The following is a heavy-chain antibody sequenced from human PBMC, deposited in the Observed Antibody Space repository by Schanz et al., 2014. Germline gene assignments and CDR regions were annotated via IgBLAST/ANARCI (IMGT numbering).Heavy chain of an antibody. J-gene: IGHJ5*02. Sequence: VQLVESGGGLVKPGGSLRLSCVASGFSFSDSFMSWIRQTPEKGLEWIAFMSHSGGVIYYAESVRGRFFISRDNAKNSLYLQMKSLRVDDTAVYYCAKAADWPVTRFDPWGQGTLVTVSS. D-gene: IGHD3-9*01. CDR2: MSHSGGVI. V-gene: IGHV3-11*01. CDR3: AKAADWPVTRFDP. CDR1: GFSFSDSF.